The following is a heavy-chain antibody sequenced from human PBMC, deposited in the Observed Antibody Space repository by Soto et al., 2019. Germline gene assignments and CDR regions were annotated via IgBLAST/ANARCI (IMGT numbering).Heavy chain of an antibody. V-gene: IGHV4-4*02. CDR1: GGSISSSNW. D-gene: IGHD4-17*01. Sequence: SETLSLTCAVSGGSISSSNWCSCVRQPPGKGLEWIGEIYHSGSTNYNPSLKSRVTISVDKSKNQFSLKLSSVTAADTAVYYCATHGDGYGDYEYYGMDVWGQGTTVTVSS. J-gene: IGHJ6*02. CDR2: IYHSGST. CDR3: ATHGDGYGDYEYYGMDV.